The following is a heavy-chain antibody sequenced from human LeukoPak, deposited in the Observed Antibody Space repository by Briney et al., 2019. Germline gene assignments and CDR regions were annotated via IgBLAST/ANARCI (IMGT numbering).Heavy chain of an antibody. V-gene: IGHV4-39*07. CDR2: IYYSGST. J-gene: IGHJ6*03. D-gene: IGHD2-2*01. Sequence: SETLSLTCTVSGGSISSSSYYWGWIRQPPGKGLEWIGSIYYSGSTYYNPSLKSRVTISVDTSKNQFSLNLTSVTAADTAVYYCARGAGCSREVNFYHYMDVWGKGTTVTVSS. CDR1: GGSISSSSYY. CDR3: ARGAGCSREVNFYHYMDV.